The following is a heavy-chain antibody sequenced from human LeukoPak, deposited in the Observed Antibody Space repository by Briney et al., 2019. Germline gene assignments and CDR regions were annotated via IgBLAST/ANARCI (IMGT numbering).Heavy chain of an antibody. D-gene: IGHD1-26*01. J-gene: IGHJ3*02. V-gene: IGHV3-21*01. Sequence: PGGSLRLSCAASGFTFSSYSMNWVRQAPGKGLEWVSSISSSSSYIYYADSVKGRFTISRDNAKNSLYLQMNSLRAEDTAVYYCASSKWELSAVDAFDIWGQGTMVTVSS. CDR2: ISSSSSYI. CDR1: GFTFSSYS. CDR3: ASSKWELSAVDAFDI.